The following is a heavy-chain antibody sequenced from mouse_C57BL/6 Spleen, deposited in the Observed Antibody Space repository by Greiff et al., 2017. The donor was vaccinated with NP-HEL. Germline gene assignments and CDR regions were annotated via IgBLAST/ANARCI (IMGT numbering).Heavy chain of an antibody. V-gene: IGHV5-16*01. Sequence: EVQLVESEGGLVQPGSSLKLSCTASGFTFSDYYMAWVRQAPEKGLEWVANINYDGSSTYYLDSLKSRFIISRDNAKNILYLQVSSLKSEDTATYFCAREGLRYFDVWGTGTTVTVAS. CDR3: AREGLRYFDV. D-gene: IGHD1-3*01. CDR2: INYDGSST. CDR1: GFTFSDYY. J-gene: IGHJ1*03.